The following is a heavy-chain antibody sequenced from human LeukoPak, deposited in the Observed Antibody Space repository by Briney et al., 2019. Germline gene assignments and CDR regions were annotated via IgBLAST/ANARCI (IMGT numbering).Heavy chain of an antibody. J-gene: IGHJ4*02. D-gene: IGHD6-13*01. Sequence: GGSLRLSCAASGFTFSSYDMHWVRHATGKGLEWVSAIGTAGDTYYPGSVKGRFTISRENAKNSLYLQMNSLRAGDTAVYYCARSSSWYAFDYWGQGTLVTVSS. CDR3: ARSSSWYAFDY. V-gene: IGHV3-13*01. CDR2: IGTAGDT. CDR1: GFTFSSYD.